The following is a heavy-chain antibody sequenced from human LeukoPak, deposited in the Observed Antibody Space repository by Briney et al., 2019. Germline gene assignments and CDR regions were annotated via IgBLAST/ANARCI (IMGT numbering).Heavy chain of an antibody. Sequence: GASVKVSCKASGYTFTSYYMHWVRQAPGQGLEWMGIINPSGGSTSYAQKLQGRVTMTRDMSTSTVYMELSSLRSEDTAVYYCAIETPPSDGSGGKPIHGLDYWGQGTLVTVSS. CDR3: AIETPPSDGSGGKPIHGLDY. D-gene: IGHD2-15*01. V-gene: IGHV1-46*01. CDR2: INPSGGST. J-gene: IGHJ4*02. CDR1: GYTFTSYY.